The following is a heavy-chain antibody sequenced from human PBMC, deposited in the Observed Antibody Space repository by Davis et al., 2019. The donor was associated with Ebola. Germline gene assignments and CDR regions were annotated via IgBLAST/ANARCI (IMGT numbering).Heavy chain of an antibody. CDR2: IRSKANSYAT. CDR3: TRLQQLVLVDYYYYGMDV. D-gene: IGHD6-13*01. J-gene: IGHJ6*02. Sequence: GGSLRLSCAASGFTFSGSAMHWVRQASGKGLEWVGRIRSKANSYATAYAASVKGRFTISRDDSKNTAYLQMNSLKTEDTAVYYCTRLQQLVLVDYYYYGMDVWGQGTTVTVSS. V-gene: IGHV3-73*01. CDR1: GFTFSGSA.